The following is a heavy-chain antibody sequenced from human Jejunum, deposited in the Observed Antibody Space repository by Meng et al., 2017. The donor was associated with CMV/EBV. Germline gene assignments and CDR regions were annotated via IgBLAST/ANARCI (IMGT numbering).Heavy chain of an antibody. D-gene: IGHD2-2*01. J-gene: IGHJ3*02. CDR2: ISYDGSNT. V-gene: IGHV3-30-3*01. CDR1: FSSFA. Sequence: FSSFALHWASQAPGKGLEWVAVISYDGSNTYCADSVKGQLTISRDNSKNTLYLQMNSLRAEDSAVYYCARRGGYCSSPSCPGSFDMWGQGTMVTVSS. CDR3: ARRGGYCSSPSCPGSFDM.